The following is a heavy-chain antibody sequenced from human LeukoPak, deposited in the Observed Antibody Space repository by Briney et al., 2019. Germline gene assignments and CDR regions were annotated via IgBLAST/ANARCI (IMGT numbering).Heavy chain of an antibody. CDR2: ISAYNGNT. D-gene: IGHD3-22*01. CDR3: ARARITMIVVVRNAFDI. V-gene: IGHV1-18*01. Sequence: ASVKVSCKASGYTFTSYGISWVRQAPGQGLEWMGWISAYNGNTNYAQKLQGRVTMTTDTSTSTAYMELSRLRSDDTAVYYCARARITMIVVVRNAFDIWGQGTMVTVSS. CDR1: GYTFTSYG. J-gene: IGHJ3*02.